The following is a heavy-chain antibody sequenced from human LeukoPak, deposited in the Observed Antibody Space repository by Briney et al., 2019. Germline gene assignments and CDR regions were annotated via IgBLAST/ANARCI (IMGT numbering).Heavy chain of an antibody. Sequence: GGSRRLSCAASGFTFSSYAMHWVRQAPGKGLEWVAVISYDGSNKYYADSVKGRFTISRDNSKNTLYLQMNSLRAEDTAVYYCARALSVRGVGLYWGQGTLVTVSS. CDR3: ARALSVRGVGLY. CDR2: ISYDGSNK. V-gene: IGHV3-30*04. D-gene: IGHD3-10*02. CDR1: GFTFSSYA. J-gene: IGHJ4*02.